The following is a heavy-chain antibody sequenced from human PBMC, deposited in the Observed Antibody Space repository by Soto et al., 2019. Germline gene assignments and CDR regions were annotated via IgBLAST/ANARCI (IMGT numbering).Heavy chain of an antibody. V-gene: IGHV1-18*04. CDR2: IAGYNGET. CDR3: ARNTYCDGDCSSALGNWFDP. Sequence: GASGKVSCEASGYTFTNYGVTWVRQAPGEGLEWMGWIAGYNGETRYAQKFQGRVTMTRDTVTTTAYMELRSLRSDDTAVYYCARNTYCDGDCSSALGNWFDPWGQGSLVTVSS. D-gene: IGHD2-21*02. J-gene: IGHJ5*02. CDR1: GYTFTNYG.